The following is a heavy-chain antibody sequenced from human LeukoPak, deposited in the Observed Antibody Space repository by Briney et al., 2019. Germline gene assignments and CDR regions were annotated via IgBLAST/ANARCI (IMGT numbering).Heavy chain of an antibody. D-gene: IGHD2-15*01. J-gene: IGHJ4*02. CDR3: AKGGVVVVAATYFDY. CDR1: GFTFDDYA. CDR2: ISWNSGSI. Sequence: PGRSLRLSCAASGFTFDDYAMHWVRQAPGKGLEWVSGISWNSGSIGYADSVKGRFTISRDNAKNSLYLQMNSLRAEDMALYYCAKGGVVVVAATYFDYWSQGTLVTVSS. V-gene: IGHV3-9*03.